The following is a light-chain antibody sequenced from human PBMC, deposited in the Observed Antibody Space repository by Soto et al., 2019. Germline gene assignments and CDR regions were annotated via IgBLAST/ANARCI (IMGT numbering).Light chain of an antibody. CDR3: QQHKSYPVT. Sequence: DIQMTQDPSTLSTSVGDSVTITCRASQNIDIWLSWYQQKTGKAPKLLIYDASNLRSGVPSRFSASGSGTEFTLTISSLQPDDFGSYYCQQHKSYPVTFGGGTKV. V-gene: IGKV1-5*01. J-gene: IGKJ4*01. CDR1: QNIDIW. CDR2: DAS.